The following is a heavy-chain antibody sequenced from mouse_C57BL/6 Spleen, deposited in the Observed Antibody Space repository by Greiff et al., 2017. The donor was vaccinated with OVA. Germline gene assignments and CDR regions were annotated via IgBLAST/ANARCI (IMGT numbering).Heavy chain of an antibody. Sequence: EVMLVESEGGLVQPGSSMKLSCTASGFTFSDYYMAWVRQVPEKGLEWVANINYDGSSTYYLDSLKSRFIISRDNAKNILYLQMSSLKSEDTATYYCARDRDSYFDYWGQGTTLTVSS. V-gene: IGHV5-16*01. J-gene: IGHJ2*01. CDR3: ARDRDSYFDY. CDR1: GFTFSDYY. D-gene: IGHD3-3*01. CDR2: INYDGSST.